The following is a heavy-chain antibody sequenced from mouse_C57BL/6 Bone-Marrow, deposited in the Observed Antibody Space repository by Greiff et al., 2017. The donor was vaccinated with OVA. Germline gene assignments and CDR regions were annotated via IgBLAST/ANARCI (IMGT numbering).Heavy chain of an antibody. CDR3: ARSYYGSSYGGYFDV. CDR1: GFNIKDYY. J-gene: IGHJ1*03. CDR2: IDPEDGET. Sequence: EVKVVESGAELVKPGASVKLSCTASGFNIKDYYMHWVKQRTEQGLEWIGRIDPEDGETKYAPKFQGKATITADTSSNTAYLQLSSLTSEDTAVYCCARSYYGSSYGGYFDVWGTGTTVTVSS. D-gene: IGHD1-1*01. V-gene: IGHV14-2*01.